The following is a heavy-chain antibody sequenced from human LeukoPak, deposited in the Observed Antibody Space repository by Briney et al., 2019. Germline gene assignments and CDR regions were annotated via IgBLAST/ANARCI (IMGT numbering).Heavy chain of an antibody. V-gene: IGHV4-59*08. J-gene: IGHJ4*02. Sequence: SETLSLTCTVSGGSISSYYWSWIRQPPGKGLEWIGYIYYSGSTNYNPSLKSRVTISVDTSKNQFSLKLSSVTAADTAVYYCARRDSSSWFDYWGQGTLVTVSS. CDR2: IYYSGST. CDR1: GGSISSYY. CDR3: ARRDSSSWFDY. D-gene: IGHD6-13*01.